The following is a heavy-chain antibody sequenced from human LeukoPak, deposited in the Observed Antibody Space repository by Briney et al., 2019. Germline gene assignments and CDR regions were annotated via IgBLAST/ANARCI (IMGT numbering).Heavy chain of an antibody. CDR3: AKDGFGTLDF. CDR2: SSHDGTIR. V-gene: IGHV3-30*04. J-gene: IGHJ4*02. D-gene: IGHD3-10*01. CDR1: GFTFSRSP. Sequence: GRSLRLACAASGFTFSRSPMHWVRQAPGEGLQWVSLSSHDGTIRYGDSVKGRFTVSRDNSKNTLYLQMSSLRPEDTAVYYCAKDGFGTLDFWGQGTPVIVSS.